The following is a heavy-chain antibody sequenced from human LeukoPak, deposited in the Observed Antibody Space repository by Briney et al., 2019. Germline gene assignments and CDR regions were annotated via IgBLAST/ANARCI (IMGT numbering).Heavy chain of an antibody. Sequence: SETLSLTCSVSGGSISSYYWSWIRQPPGKGLEWIGYIYYTGNTNYNPSLKSRVTISVDTSKNQFSLKLSSVTTADTAVYYCARGEDTAMVTPYFDYWGQGTLVTVSS. CDR1: GGSISSYY. CDR2: IYYTGNT. CDR3: ARGEDTAMVTPYFDY. J-gene: IGHJ4*02. D-gene: IGHD5-18*01. V-gene: IGHV4-59*01.